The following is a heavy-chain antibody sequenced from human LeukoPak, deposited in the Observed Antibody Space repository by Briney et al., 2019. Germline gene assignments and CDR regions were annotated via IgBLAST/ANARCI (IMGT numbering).Heavy chain of an antibody. CDR1: GFTVSSNY. J-gene: IGHJ4*02. D-gene: IGHD3-3*01. Sequence: GGSLRLSCAASGFTVSSNYMSWVRQAPGKGLEWVSAISGSGGSTYYADSVKGRFTISRDNSKNTLYLQMNSLRAEDTAVYYCAKDVRFLSEGYWGQGTLVTVSS. V-gene: IGHV3-23*01. CDR3: AKDVRFLSEGY. CDR2: ISGSGGST.